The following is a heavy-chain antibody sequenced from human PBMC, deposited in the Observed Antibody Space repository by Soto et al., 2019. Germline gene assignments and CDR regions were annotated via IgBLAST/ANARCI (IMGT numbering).Heavy chain of an antibody. J-gene: IGHJ3*01. V-gene: IGHV3-33*01. CDR1: GFTFSSYG. CDR2: IWYDGSNK. CDR3: ASSVLGYCAT. Sequence: QVQLVESGGGVVQPGRSLRLSCAASGFTFSSYGMHWVRQAPGKGLEWVAVIWYDGSNKYYADSVKGRFTISRDNSKNTLYLQMNGLRAEDTAVYYCASSVLGYCATWGQGTMVTVSS. D-gene: IGHD2-15*01.